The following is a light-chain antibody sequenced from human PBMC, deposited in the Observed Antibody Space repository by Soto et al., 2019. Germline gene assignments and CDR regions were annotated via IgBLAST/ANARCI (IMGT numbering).Light chain of an antibody. CDR1: SSDVGSYNL. J-gene: IGLJ1*01. V-gene: IGLV2-23*02. CDR3: CSYAGSSTFYV. Sequence: QSVLTQPASVSGSPGQSITISCTGTSSDVGSYNLISWYQQYPDKAPKLMIYEVNKRPSGVSNRFSGSKSGNTASLTISGLQAEDEADYYCCSYAGSSTFYVFGSGTQLTVL. CDR2: EVN.